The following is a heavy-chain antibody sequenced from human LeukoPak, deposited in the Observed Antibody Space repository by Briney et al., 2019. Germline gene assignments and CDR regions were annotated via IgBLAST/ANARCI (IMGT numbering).Heavy chain of an antibody. CDR2: IETDGSTS. J-gene: IGHJ4*02. D-gene: IGHD1-26*01. CDR1: GFTFNLNR. Sequence: GGSLRLSCAASGFTFNLNRIHWVRQVPGKGLEWISWIETDGSTSGYLRSVQGRFTVSGDNAKSTVHLQMNSLRAEDTATYYCARDQVGTMPLEFWGQGTLVTVSS. CDR3: ARDQVGTMPLEF. V-gene: IGHV3-74*01.